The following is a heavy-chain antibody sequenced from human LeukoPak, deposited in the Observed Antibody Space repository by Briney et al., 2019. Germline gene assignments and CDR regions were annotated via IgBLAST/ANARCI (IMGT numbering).Heavy chain of an antibody. CDR2: IYYSGST. Sequence: SQTLSLTCTDSGGSISSGGYYWSWIRQHPGKGLEWIGYIYYSGSTYYNPSLKSRVTISVDTSKNQFSLKLSSVTAADTAVYYRARALDRRVMVYAGLGYFDYWGQGTLVTVSS. CDR1: GGSISSGGYY. CDR3: ARALDRRVMVYAGLGYFDY. J-gene: IGHJ4*02. D-gene: IGHD2-8*01. V-gene: IGHV4-31*03.